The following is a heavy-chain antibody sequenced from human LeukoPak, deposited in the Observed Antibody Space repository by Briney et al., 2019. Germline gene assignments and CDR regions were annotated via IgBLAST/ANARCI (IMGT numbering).Heavy chain of an antibody. D-gene: IGHD4-17*01. V-gene: IGHV4-39*02. Sequence: SETLSLTCTVSGGSLSSRNYYWGWIRQPPGKGLEWIGTIYYSGSTYYNPSLKSRVTISVDTSKNHFSLRLSSVTAADTAVYYCASRPPDYGDLFDYWGQGTLVTVPS. CDR2: IYYSGST. J-gene: IGHJ4*02. CDR1: GGSLSSRNYY. CDR3: ASRPPDYGDLFDY.